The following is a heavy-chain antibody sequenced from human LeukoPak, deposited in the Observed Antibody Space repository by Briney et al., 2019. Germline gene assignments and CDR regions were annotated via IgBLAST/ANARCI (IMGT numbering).Heavy chain of an antibody. CDR2: IYYSGST. D-gene: IGHD3-9*01. CDR3: AREAGYRGIDY. V-gene: IGHV4-61*01. CDR1: GGSISSGSYY. J-gene: IGHJ4*02. Sequence: PSQTLSLTCTVSGGSISSGSYYWSWIRQPPGKGLEWIGYIYYSGSTNYNPSLKSRVTISVDTSKNQFSLKLSSVTAADTAVYYCAREAGYRGIDYWGQGTLVTVSS.